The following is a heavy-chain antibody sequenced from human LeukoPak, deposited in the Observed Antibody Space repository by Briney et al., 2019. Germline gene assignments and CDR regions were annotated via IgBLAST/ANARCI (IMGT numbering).Heavy chain of an antibody. V-gene: IGHV3-48*02. CDR2: ISSSGSTI. D-gene: IGHD3/OR15-3a*01. CDR1: GFTFSTYS. Sequence: GGSLRLSCEASGFTFSTYSMTWVRQAPGKGLEWVSNISSSGSTIYYADSVKGRFTISRDNAKNSMSLQMNSLRDEDTAVYYCARTRTIDYWGQGTLVTVSS. J-gene: IGHJ4*02. CDR3: ARTRTIDY.